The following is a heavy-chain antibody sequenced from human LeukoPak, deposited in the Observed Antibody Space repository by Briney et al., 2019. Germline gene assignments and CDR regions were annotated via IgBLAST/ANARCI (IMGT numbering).Heavy chain of an antibody. D-gene: IGHD5-24*01. CDR3: ARGESRNLRFHR. CDR2: IYTSGST. Sequence: SETLSLTGTLPGGSIVSGRYYWSWIRQPAGKGLDWIGRIYTSGSTNYNPSLKSRVTISVDPSKNQFSLRLSSVTAADTAVYYCARGESRNLRFHRWGEGTLVTVSS. V-gene: IGHV4-61*02. CDR1: GGSIVSGRYY. J-gene: IGHJ5*02.